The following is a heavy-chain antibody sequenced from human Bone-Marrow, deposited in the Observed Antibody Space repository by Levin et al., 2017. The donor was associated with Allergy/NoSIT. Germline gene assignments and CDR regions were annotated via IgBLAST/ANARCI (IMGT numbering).Heavy chain of an antibody. Sequence: GASVKVSCKASGYTFTGYYMHWVRQAPGQGLEWMGRINPNSGGTNYAQKFQGRVTMTRDTSISTAYMELSRLRSDDTAVYYCARVSRAVDGGNPPYFDYWGQGTLVTVSS. D-gene: IGHD4-23*01. CDR1: GYTFTGYY. CDR2: INPNSGGT. V-gene: IGHV1-2*06. CDR3: ARVSRAVDGGNPPYFDY. J-gene: IGHJ4*02.